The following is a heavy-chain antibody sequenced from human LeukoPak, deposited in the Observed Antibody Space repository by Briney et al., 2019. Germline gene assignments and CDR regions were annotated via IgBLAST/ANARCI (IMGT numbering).Heavy chain of an antibody. J-gene: IGHJ3*02. D-gene: IGHD6-13*01. CDR1: GASISSHY. V-gene: IGHV4-59*11. CDR2: IYYNGSP. Sequence: SETLSLTCTVSGASISSHYWSWIRQPPGKGLEWIGYIYYNGSPNYNPSLKSRVTMSLGTSENQFSLKLTSVTAADTAVYYCARCRGYSSSWARTFDIWGQGTMVTVSS. CDR3: ARCRGYSSSWARTFDI.